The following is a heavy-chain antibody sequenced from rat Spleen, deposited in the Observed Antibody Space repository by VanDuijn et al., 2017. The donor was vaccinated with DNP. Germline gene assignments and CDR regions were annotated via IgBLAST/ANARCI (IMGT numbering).Heavy chain of an antibody. D-gene: IGHD1-4*01. J-gene: IGHJ2*01. Sequence: EVQLVESGGGLVQPGRSLKLSCAASEFTFTNFGMHWIRQAPTKGLEWVASISPSGNNTYYRDSMKGRFTISRDNAKSTLYLQMDSLRSEDTATYYCATQTTREWGQGVMVTVSS. V-gene: IGHV5-19*01. CDR1: EFTFTNFG. CDR2: ISPSGNNT. CDR3: ATQTTRE.